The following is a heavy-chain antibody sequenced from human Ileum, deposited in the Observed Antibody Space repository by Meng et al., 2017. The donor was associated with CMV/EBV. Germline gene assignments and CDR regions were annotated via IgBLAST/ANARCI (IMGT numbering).Heavy chain of an antibody. CDR3: ARSFTTWTEYPYYFDY. Sequence: SGGSGSSPKWSCIRQSPEKGVGWIGYIYYSGTTKYKDSIKGRVTISIDKSKNQFSLRLNSVTAADTALYYCARSFTTWTEYPYYFDYWGQGILVTVSS. CDR2: IYYSGTT. CDR1: GGSGSSPK. J-gene: IGHJ4*02. V-gene: IGHV4-59*02. D-gene: IGHD1-1*01.